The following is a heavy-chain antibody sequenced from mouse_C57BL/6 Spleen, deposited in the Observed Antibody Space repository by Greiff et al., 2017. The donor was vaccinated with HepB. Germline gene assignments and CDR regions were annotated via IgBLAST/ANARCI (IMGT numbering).Heavy chain of an antibody. D-gene: IGHD2-10*01. Sequence: VQLQQSGPELVRPGVSVKISCEGSGYTFTDYAMHWVKQSHAKSLEWIGVISTYYGDASYNQKFKDKATLTVDKSSITAYMELARLTSEDSAVYDGARGGWSPTADFDVWGTGTTVTVSA. CDR2: ISTYYGDA. J-gene: IGHJ1*03. V-gene: IGHV1-67*01. CDR3: ARGGWSPTADFDV. CDR1: GYTFTDYA.